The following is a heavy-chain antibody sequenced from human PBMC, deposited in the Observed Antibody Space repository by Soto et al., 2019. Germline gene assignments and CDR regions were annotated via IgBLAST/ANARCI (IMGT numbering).Heavy chain of an antibody. Sequence: GGSLRLSCAASGFTFSTYSMNWVRQAPGKGLEWVSYISSSSSTIFYTDSVKGRFTVSRDNAKNSLYLQMNSLRAEDTAVYYCARSWYYDILTGYPYYYGMDVWGQGTTVTVSS. V-gene: IGHV3-48*04. CDR1: GFTFSTYS. J-gene: IGHJ6*02. CDR3: ARSWYYDILTGYPYYYGMDV. D-gene: IGHD3-9*01. CDR2: ISSSSSTI.